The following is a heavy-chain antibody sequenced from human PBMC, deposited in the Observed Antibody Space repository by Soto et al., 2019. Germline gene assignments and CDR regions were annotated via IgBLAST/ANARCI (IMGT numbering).Heavy chain of an antibody. Sequence: PSETLSLTCTVSGGSMRNYFWTWIRQPPGKGLEWIGYIHYSGTTSFFPSYNPSLRSRVTISEDTSKNQFSLKLLSVTTADTAVYFCAAGEASSRTLAPYYLYFWGQGTLVTVSS. D-gene: IGHD6-13*01. J-gene: IGHJ4*02. V-gene: IGHV4-59*01. CDR1: GGSMRNYF. CDR2: IHYSGTT. CDR3: AAGEASSRTLAPYYLYF.